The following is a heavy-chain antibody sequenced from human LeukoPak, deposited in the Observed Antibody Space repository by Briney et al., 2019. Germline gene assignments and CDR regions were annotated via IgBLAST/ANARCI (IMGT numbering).Heavy chain of an antibody. Sequence: GGSLRLSCAASGFTFSSYGMHWVRQAPGKGLEWVAVISYDGSNKYYADSVKGRFTISRDNSKNTLYLQMNSLRAEDTAVYYCARGAYYYDSSGYFDYWGQGTLVTVSS. D-gene: IGHD3-22*01. CDR2: ISYDGSNK. V-gene: IGHV3-30*03. J-gene: IGHJ4*02. CDR3: ARGAYYYDSSGYFDY. CDR1: GFTFSSYG.